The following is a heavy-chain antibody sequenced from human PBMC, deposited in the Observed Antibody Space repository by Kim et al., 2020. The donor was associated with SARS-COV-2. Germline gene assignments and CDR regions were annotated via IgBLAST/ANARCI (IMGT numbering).Heavy chain of an antibody. CDR2: VEHNGRT. Sequence: SETLSLTCTVSGASVGSIPYIYWSWVRQPPGKGLEWIGYVEHNGRTEYIPSLRSRATLTSDTSINQFSLQVTSVTAADRAIYYCARGRFCAYFDFWGQGSLVTVSS. D-gene: IGHD2-21*01. CDR1: GASVGSIPYIY. CDR3: ARGRFCAYFDF. J-gene: IGHJ4*02. V-gene: IGHV4-61*01.